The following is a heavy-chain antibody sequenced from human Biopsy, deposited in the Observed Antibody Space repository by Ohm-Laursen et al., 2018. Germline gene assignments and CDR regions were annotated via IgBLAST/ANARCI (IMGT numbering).Heavy chain of an antibody. CDR1: GGSISSYY. V-gene: IGHV4-59*08. J-gene: IGHJ2*01. CDR3: ARHAPSYSGSYWRYFDL. Sequence: SDTLSLTCTVSGGSISSYYWSWIRQPPGKGLEWIGYIYYTGSTNYNPSLKSRVTISVDTSMNPLSLSLTSVTAADTAVYYCARHAPSYSGSYWRYFDLWGRGTLVTVSS. D-gene: IGHD1-26*01. CDR2: IYYTGST.